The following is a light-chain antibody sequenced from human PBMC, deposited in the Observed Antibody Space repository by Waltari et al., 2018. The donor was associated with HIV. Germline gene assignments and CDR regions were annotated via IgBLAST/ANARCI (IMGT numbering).Light chain of an antibody. J-gene: IGKJ4*01. CDR3: QQAHSFPHT. Sequence: EIQMAQSPSSVTASVGDGFTIKCRTSQLIGAPLAWFQQQPGQGPKLLIYSASRLDTGVPSRFVGSGSGAYFTLSISNLQPEDSATYYCQQAHSFPHTFGGGTKV. CDR1: QLIGAP. V-gene: IGKV1-12*01. CDR2: SAS.